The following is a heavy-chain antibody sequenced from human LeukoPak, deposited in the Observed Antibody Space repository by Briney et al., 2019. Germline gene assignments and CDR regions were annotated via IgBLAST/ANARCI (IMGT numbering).Heavy chain of an antibody. Sequence: PSETLSLTCAVYGGSFSGYYWSWIRQPPGKGLEWIGEINHSGSTNYNPSLKSRVTISVDTSKNQFSLKLSSVTAADTAVYYCARHPRGDYCSSTSCYYPSWFDPWGQGTLVTVSS. V-gene: IGHV4-34*01. CDR3: ARHPRGDYCSSTSCYYPSWFDP. J-gene: IGHJ5*02. CDR1: GGSFSGYY. CDR2: INHSGST. D-gene: IGHD2-2*01.